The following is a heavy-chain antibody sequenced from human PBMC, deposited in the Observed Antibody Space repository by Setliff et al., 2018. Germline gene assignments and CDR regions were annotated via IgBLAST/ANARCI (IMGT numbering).Heavy chain of an antibody. Sequence: GASVKVSCKASGNRLTDYNLHWVRQAPGQGLEWMGWINPDSGDTHSAQKFQGRVTMTRDTSISTGYMELSRLRYDDTAVYYCARSPTRTTGSHYLGYYYYYMDFWGKGTTVTVSS. CDR1: GNRLTDYN. CDR2: INPDSGDT. CDR3: ARSPTRTTGSHYLGYYYYYMDF. D-gene: IGHD1-1*01. J-gene: IGHJ6*03. V-gene: IGHV1-2*02.